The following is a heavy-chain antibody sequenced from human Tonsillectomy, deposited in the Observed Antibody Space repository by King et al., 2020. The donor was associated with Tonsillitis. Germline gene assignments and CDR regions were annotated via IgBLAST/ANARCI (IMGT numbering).Heavy chain of an antibody. CDR1: GGSISRYY. V-gene: IGHV4-59*08. CDR2: ISYSGST. J-gene: IGHJ4*02. D-gene: IGHD4-11*01. CDR3: AAVTNSDYFAY. Sequence: HVQLQESGPGLVKPSETLSLTCTVSGGSISRYYWSWIRQPPGKGLEWIGYISYSGSTNYNPSLKSRVTISVDTSKNQFSLKLSSVTAADPAVYYCAAVTNSDYFAYGGQGTLVTVS.